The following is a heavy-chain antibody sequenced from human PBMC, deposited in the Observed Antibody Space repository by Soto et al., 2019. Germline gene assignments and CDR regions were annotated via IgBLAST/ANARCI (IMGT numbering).Heavy chain of an antibody. CDR1: GITFSNAW. D-gene: IGHD1-26*01. J-gene: IGHJ4*02. V-gene: IGHV3-15*01. CDR3: TIMGLGTFQY. Sequence: EVQLVESGGGLVKDGGSLRLSCAVSGITFSNAWMAWVRQAPGKGLEWVGRIQKKADGGATEYAASVKGRLSISRDGSKNTLYLQMDSLKTEDSAVYYCTIMGLGTFQYWGQGTLVTVSS. CDR2: IQKKADGGAT.